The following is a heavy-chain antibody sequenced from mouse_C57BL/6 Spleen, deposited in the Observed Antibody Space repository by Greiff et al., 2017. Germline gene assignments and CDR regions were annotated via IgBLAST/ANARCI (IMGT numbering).Heavy chain of an antibody. Sequence: VQLQQPGAELVKPGASVKMSCKASGYTFTSYWITWVKQRPGQGLEWIGDIYPGSGSTNYTEKFKSKATLTVDTSSSTAYMQHSSLTSEDSAVYYCARRSYGSSHDYWGQGTTLTVSS. CDR2: IYPGSGST. V-gene: IGHV1-55*01. D-gene: IGHD1-1*01. CDR3: ARRSYGSSHDY. J-gene: IGHJ2*01. CDR1: GYTFTSYW.